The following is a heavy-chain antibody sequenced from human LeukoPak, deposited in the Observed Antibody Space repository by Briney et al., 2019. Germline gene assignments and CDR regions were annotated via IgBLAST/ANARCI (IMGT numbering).Heavy chain of an antibody. V-gene: IGHV4-61*02. CDR1: GGSISSGSYY. J-gene: IGHJ5*02. Sequence: SQTPSLTCTVSGGSISSGSYYWSWIRQPAGKGLEWIGRIYTSGSTNYNPSLKSRVTISVDTSKTQFSLKLSSVTAADTAVYYCARDVADCSGGSCYSWFDPWGQGTLVTVSS. CDR3: ARDVADCSGGSCYSWFDP. D-gene: IGHD2-15*01. CDR2: IYTSGST.